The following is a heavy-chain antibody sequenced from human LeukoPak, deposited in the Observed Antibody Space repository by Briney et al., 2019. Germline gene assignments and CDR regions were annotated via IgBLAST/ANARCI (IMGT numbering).Heavy chain of an antibody. CDR1: GDSITGGSFY. CDR3: ARGLTGGWAAVFDY. D-gene: IGHD1-26*01. V-gene: IGHV4-39*07. Sequence: PSEALSLTCIVSGDSITGGSFYWGWVRQSPGKGLEWIGSIYYSGNIYNNPSLKSGVTVSIDTSQNRFSLKLKSVTAADTAVYYCARGLTGGWAAVFDYWGQGTLVTVSS. CDR2: IYYSGNI. J-gene: IGHJ4*02.